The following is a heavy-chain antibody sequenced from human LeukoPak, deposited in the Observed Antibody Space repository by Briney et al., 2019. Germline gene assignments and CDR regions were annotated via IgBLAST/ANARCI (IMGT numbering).Heavy chain of an antibody. Sequence: GGSLRLSCAASGFTFSSYAMSWVRQAPGRGLECVSAISGSGDNTYYADPVKGRFTISRDNSKNTLYLQMNSLRGEDTAVYYCAKAXRPXXXAFSPLDNWGQGTLVTV. D-gene: IGHD1-26*01. V-gene: IGHV3-23*01. CDR1: GFTFSSYA. J-gene: IGHJ4*02. CDR3: AKAXRPXXXAFSPLDN. CDR2: ISGSGDNT.